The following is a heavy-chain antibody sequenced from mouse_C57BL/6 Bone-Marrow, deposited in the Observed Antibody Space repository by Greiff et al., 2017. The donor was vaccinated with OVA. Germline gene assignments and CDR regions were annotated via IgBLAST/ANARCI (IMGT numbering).Heavy chain of an antibody. V-gene: IGHV6-3*01. D-gene: IGHD2-4*01. CDR2: IRLKSDNYAT. CDR3: TSIYYDYDGYAMDY. CDR1: GFTFSNYW. J-gene: IGHJ4*01. Sequence: EVKLMESGGGLVQPGGSMKLSCVASGFTFSNYWMNWVRQSPEKGLEWVAQIRLKSDNYATHYAESVKGRFTISRDDSKSSVYLQMNNLRAEDTGIYYCTSIYYDYDGYAMDYWGQGTSVTVSS.